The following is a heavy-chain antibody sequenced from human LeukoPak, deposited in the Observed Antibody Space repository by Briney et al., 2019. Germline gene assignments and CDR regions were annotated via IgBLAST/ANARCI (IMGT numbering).Heavy chain of an antibody. CDR2: IYSGGST. Sequence: GGSLRLSCVASGFTLSSYAMSWVRQAPGKGLEWVSVIYSGGSTYYADSAKGRFTISRDNSKNTLYLQMNSLRAEDTAVYYCARGDYWGQGTLVTVSS. CDR1: GFTLSSYA. CDR3: ARGDY. J-gene: IGHJ4*02. V-gene: IGHV3-66*01.